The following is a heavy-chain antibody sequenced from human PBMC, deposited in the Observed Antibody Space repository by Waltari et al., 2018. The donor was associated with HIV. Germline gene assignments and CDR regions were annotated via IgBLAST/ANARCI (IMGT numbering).Heavy chain of an antibody. CDR1: GGSISSGNW. Sequence: QVQLQESGPGLVKPSGTLSLTCAVSGGSISSGNWWRGVRQPPGKGLEWIGEIYHSGSTNYNPSLKSRVTISVDKSKNQFSLKLSSVTAADTAVYYCARLWGVAAAGKPFLDYWGQGTLVTVSS. V-gene: IGHV4-4*02. D-gene: IGHD6-13*01. CDR2: IYHSGST. CDR3: ARLWGVAAAGKPFLDY. J-gene: IGHJ4*02.